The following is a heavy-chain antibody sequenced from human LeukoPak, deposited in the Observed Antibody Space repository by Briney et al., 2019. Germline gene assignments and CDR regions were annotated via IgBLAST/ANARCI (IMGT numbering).Heavy chain of an antibody. CDR1: GYTFTSYD. J-gene: IGHJ4*02. CDR3: AREFRDYDILTGYYRAVDY. CDR2: MNPNSGNT. D-gene: IGHD3-9*01. Sequence: GASVKVSCKASGYTFTSYDINWVRQATGQGLEWMGWMNPNSGNTGYAQKFQGRVTMTRNTSISKAYMELSSLRSEDTAVYYCAREFRDYDILTGYYRAVDYWGQGTLVTVSS. V-gene: IGHV1-8*01.